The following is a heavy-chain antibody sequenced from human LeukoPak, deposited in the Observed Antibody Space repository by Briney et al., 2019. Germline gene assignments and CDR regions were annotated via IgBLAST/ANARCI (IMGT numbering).Heavy chain of an antibody. CDR3: ARDRGDDRGGFDY. CDR1: GGSISSYY. D-gene: IGHD3-16*01. CDR2: IYYSGST. V-gene: IGHV4-59*01. J-gene: IGHJ4*02. Sequence: SETLSLTCTVSGGSISSYYWSWIRQPPGKGLEWIGYIYYSGSTNYNPSLKSRVTISVDTSRNQFSLKLSSVTAADTAVYYCARDRGDDRGGFDYWGQGTLVTVSS.